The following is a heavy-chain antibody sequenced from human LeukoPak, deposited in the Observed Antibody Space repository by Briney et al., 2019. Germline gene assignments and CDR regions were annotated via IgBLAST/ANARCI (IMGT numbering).Heavy chain of an antibody. CDR3: ARESERSGWYDY. V-gene: IGHV3-53*05. CDR2: IYSIGST. Sequence: GGSLRLSCAASGFSVSSSFMSWVRQAPGKGLEWVSVIYSIGSTFYADSVKGRFTISRDNSKNSLSLQMSSLRSEDTALYFCARESERSGWYDYWGQGTLVTVSS. J-gene: IGHJ4*02. D-gene: IGHD6-13*01. CDR1: GFSVSSSF.